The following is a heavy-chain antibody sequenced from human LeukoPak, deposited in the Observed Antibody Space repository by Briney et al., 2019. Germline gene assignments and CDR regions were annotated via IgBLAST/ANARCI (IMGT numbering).Heavy chain of an antibody. CDR1: GGSFSGYY. CDR2: INHSGST. J-gene: IGHJ2*01. V-gene: IGHV4-34*01. Sequence: SETLSLSCAVYGGSFSGYYWSWIRQPPGKGLEWIGEINHSGSTNYNPSLKSRVTISVDTSKNQFSLKLSSVTAADTAVYYCARDDCGGDCYDPNWYFDLWGRGTLVTVSS. CDR3: ARDDCGGDCYDPNWYFDL. D-gene: IGHD2-21*02.